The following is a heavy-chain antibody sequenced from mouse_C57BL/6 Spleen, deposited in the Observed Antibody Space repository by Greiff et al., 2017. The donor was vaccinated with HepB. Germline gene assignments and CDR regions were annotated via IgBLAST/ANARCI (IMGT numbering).Heavy chain of an antibody. Sequence: EVKLVESGGDLVKPGGSLKLSCAASGFTFSSYGMSWVRQTPDKRLEWVATISSGGSYTYYPDSVKGRFTISRDNAKNTLYLQMSSLKSEDTAMYYCARRPYTTVVAWYFDVWGTGTTVTVSS. CDR2: ISSGGSYT. J-gene: IGHJ1*03. D-gene: IGHD1-1*01. CDR1: GFTFSSYG. CDR3: ARRPYTTVVAWYFDV. V-gene: IGHV5-6*02.